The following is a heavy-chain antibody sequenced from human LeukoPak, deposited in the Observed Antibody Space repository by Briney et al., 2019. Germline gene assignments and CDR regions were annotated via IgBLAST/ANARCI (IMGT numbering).Heavy chain of an antibody. D-gene: IGHD2-2*01. V-gene: IGHV4-39*07. J-gene: IGHJ4*02. CDR3: ARGGGYCSSTSCYALYFDY. CDR2: IYYSGST. CDR1: GGSISSSSYY. Sequence: SETLSLTCTVSGGSISSSSYYWGWIRQPPGKGLEWIGSIYYSGSTYYNPSLKSRVTISVDTSKNQFSLKLSSVTAADTAVYYCARGGGYCSSTSCYALYFDYWGQGTLVTVSS.